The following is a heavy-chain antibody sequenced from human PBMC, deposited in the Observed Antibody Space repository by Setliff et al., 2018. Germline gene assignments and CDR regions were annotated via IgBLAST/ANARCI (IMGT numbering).Heavy chain of an antibody. D-gene: IGHD5-12*01. Sequence: SETLSLTCTVSGGSIGSSSYYWGWIRQPPGKGLEWIGSIYYSGSTYYNPSLKSRVTISVDASKNQFSLKLSSVTAADTAVYYCARGYSGYDYLKPFDYWGQGTLVTAPQ. CDR3: ARGYSGYDYLKPFDY. CDR2: IYYSGST. J-gene: IGHJ4*02. CDR1: GGSIGSSSYY. V-gene: IGHV4-39*01.